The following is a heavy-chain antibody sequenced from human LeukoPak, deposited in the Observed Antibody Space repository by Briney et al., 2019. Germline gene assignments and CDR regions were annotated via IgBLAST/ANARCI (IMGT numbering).Heavy chain of an antibody. J-gene: IGHJ4*02. V-gene: IGHV4-59*01. CDR2: IYYSGST. CDR3: ARLGPGGWYFDY. Sequence: MPSETLSLTCTVSGGSISSYYWSWIRQPPGKGLEWIGYIYYSGSTNYNPSLKSRVTISVDTSKNQFSLKLSSVTAADTAVYYCARLGPGGWYFDYWGQGTLVTVSS. CDR1: GGSISSYY. D-gene: IGHD6-19*01.